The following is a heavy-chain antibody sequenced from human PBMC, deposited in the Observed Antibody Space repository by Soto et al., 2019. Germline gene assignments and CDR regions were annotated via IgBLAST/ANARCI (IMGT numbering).Heavy chain of an antibody. J-gene: IGHJ3*02. Sequence: GGSLRLSCAASGFMFSIYDMHWVRQATGKGLEWVSAIGTTGDSYYAGSVKGRFTISRDDAKSSLYLRVNSLRVGDTAVYYCARGSRHGSGSLRPGPSDIFDIWGQGTMVTVSS. CDR1: GFMFSIYD. CDR2: IGTTGDS. V-gene: IGHV3-13*01. D-gene: IGHD3-10*01. CDR3: ARGSRHGSGSLRPGPSDIFDI.